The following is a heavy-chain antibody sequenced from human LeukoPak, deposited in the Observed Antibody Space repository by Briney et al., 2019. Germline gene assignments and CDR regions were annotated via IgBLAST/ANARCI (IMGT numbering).Heavy chain of an antibody. V-gene: IGHV1-46*01. CDR1: GYTLTELS. CDR2: INPSDDST. D-gene: IGHD6-13*01. CDR3: ARRAAGAMDV. J-gene: IGHJ6*03. Sequence: GASVKVSCKVSGYTLTELSMHWVRQAPGKGLEWMGIINPSDDSTRYAQKFQGRVTMTKDTSTNTVYMELRSLRSDDTAVYYCARRAAGAMDVWGKGTTVTVSS.